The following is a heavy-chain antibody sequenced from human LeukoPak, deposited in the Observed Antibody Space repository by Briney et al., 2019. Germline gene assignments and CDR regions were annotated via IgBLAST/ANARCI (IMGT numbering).Heavy chain of an antibody. V-gene: IGHV4-59*01. CDR3: ARGPKVVVVTAIYFDY. CDR1: GGSISSYY. Sequence: SETLSLTCTVSGGSISSYYWSWIRQPPGKGLEWIGYIYYSGSTNYNPSLKSRVTISVDTSKNQFSLKLSSVTAADTAVYYCARGPKVVVVTAIYFDYWGQGTLVTVSS. J-gene: IGHJ4*02. D-gene: IGHD2-21*02. CDR2: IYYSGST.